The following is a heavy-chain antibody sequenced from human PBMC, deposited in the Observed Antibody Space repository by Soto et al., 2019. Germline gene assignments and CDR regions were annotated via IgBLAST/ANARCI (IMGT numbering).Heavy chain of an antibody. CDR3: ARDGIAAAGTSWFDP. V-gene: IGHV1-3*05. CDR2: INAGNGNT. J-gene: IGHJ5*02. Sequence: QVQLVQSGAEEKKPGASVKVSCKASGYTFTSHAMHWVRQAPGQRLEWMGLINAGNGNTKYSQKFQGRVTITTDTSASTAYMELSSLRSEDTAVYYCARDGIAAAGTSWFDPWGQGTLVTVSS. CDR1: GYTFTSHA. D-gene: IGHD6-13*01.